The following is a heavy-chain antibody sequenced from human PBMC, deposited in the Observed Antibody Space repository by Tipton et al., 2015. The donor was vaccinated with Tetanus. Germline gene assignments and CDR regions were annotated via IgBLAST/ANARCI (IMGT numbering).Heavy chain of an antibody. J-gene: IGHJ6*02. CDR2: INYDGST. D-gene: IGHD3-10*01. V-gene: IGHV4-34*01. CDR1: GGTFNNYF. Sequence: LTCAVYGGTFNNYFWTWIRQPPGKGLEWIGEINYDGSTNYSPSLKSRVTLSLDTTKKQVSLKLSSVTAADTAAYYCARGDYYGSGTHDVWGQGTTVTVPS. CDR3: ARGDYYGSGTHDV.